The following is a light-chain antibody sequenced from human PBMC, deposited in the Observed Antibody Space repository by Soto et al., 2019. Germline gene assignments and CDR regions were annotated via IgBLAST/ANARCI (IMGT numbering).Light chain of an antibody. CDR2: DVS. Sequence: QSALTQPRSVSGSPGQSVTISCTGTSSDVGAYDYVSWYQHHPGKAPKLIIYDVSKRPSGVPDRFSGSKSGNTASLTISGLQAEDEADYYCDSYTSSRAYVFGIGTKVTVL. CDR1: SSDVGAYDY. V-gene: IGLV2-11*01. CDR3: DSYTSSRAYV. J-gene: IGLJ1*01.